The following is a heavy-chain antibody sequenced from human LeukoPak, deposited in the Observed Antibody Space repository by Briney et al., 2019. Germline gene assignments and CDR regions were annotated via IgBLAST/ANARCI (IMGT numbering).Heavy chain of an antibody. CDR2: INHSGGT. D-gene: IGHD3-10*01. V-gene: IGHV4-34*01. Sequence: SETLSLTCAVYGGSFSGYYWSWIRQPPGKGLEWIGEINHSGGTNYNPSLKSRVTISVDTSKNQFSLKLSSVTAADTAVYYCARVSLVRGVGYWGQGTLVTVSS. J-gene: IGHJ4*02. CDR3: ARVSLVRGVGY. CDR1: GGSFSGYY.